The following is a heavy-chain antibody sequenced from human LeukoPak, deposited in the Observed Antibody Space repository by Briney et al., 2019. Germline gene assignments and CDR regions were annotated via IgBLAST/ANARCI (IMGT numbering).Heavy chain of an antibody. V-gene: IGHV4-38-2*01. CDR2: IYHSGST. CDR1: GYSISSGYY. D-gene: IGHD3-3*01. CDR3: AGLLPTYYDFWSGPWAFDI. Sequence: PSETLSLTCAVSGYSISSGYYWGWIRQPPGKGLEWIGSIYHSGSTYYNPSLKSRVTISVDTSKNQFSLKLSSVTAADTAVYYCAGLLPTYYDFWSGPWAFDIWGQGTMVTVSS. J-gene: IGHJ3*02.